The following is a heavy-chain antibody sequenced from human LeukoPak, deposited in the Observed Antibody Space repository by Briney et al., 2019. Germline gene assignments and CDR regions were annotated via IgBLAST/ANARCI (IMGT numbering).Heavy chain of an antibody. CDR2: INHSGST. CDR3: ARAGIQLWFHRLLLDY. V-gene: IGHV4-34*01. CDR1: GGSFSGYY. Sequence: PSETLSLTCAVYGGSFSGYYWSWIRQPPGKGLEWIGEINHSGSTNYNPSLKSRVTISVDTSKNQFSLKLSSVTAADTAVYYCARAGIQLWFHRLLLDYWGQGTLVTVSS. J-gene: IGHJ4*02. D-gene: IGHD5-18*01.